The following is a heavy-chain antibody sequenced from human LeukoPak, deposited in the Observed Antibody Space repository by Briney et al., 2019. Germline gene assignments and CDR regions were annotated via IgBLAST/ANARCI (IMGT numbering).Heavy chain of an antibody. CDR2: ITTYKGTT. J-gene: IGHJ6*03. CDR3: ARYSSSWYHYMDV. D-gene: IGHD6-13*01. CDR1: GYTFTTYG. Sequence: GASVKVSCKAIGYTFTTYGIAWVRQAPGQGLEWMGWITTYKGTTNYTQKFQGRVALNTETSTSTAYMELRSLRSDDTAVYYCARYSSSWYHYMDVWGKGTTVTVSS. V-gene: IGHV1-18*04.